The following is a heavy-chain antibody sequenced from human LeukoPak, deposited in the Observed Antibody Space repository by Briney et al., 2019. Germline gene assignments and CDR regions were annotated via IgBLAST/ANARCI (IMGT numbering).Heavy chain of an antibody. CDR3: ASRSLGSSWYLDY. CDR2: IYYSGST. CDR1: GGSISSDY. J-gene: IGHJ4*02. Sequence: SETLSLTCTVSGGSISSDYWSWIRQPPGKGLEWIGYIYYSGSTNYNPSLKSRVTISVDTSKNQFSLKLSSVTAADTAVYYCASRSLGSSWYLDYWGQGTLVTVSS. D-gene: IGHD6-13*01. V-gene: IGHV4-59*01.